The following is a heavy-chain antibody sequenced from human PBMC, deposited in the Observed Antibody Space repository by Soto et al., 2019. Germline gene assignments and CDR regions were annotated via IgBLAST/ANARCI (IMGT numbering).Heavy chain of an antibody. CDR3: ARSDDYGWFDP. CDR2: IYYNGST. Sequence: QVQLQESGPGLVKPSQTLSLTCTVSGGSISRGGYYWSWIRQHPGKGLEWIGYIYYNGSTFYNPSLKSRLTISVDTSKNQFSLKMRSVTAADTAVYYCARSDDYGWFDPWGQGTLVTVSS. D-gene: IGHD4-17*01. CDR1: GGSISRGGYY. J-gene: IGHJ5*02. V-gene: IGHV4-31*03.